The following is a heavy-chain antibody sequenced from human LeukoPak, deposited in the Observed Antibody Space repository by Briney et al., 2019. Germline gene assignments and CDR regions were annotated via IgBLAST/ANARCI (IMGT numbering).Heavy chain of an antibody. CDR1: SGSLSSYY. Sequence: SETLSLTCTVSSGSLSSYYWSWIRQPPGKGLEWIGYIFYSGSTNYNPSLKSRVTILVDTSNNQLSLKLSSVTAADTAVYYCARHQYTSGWYGWFDPWGQGTLVTVSS. CDR2: IFYSGST. J-gene: IGHJ5*02. CDR3: ARHQYTSGWYGWFDP. D-gene: IGHD6-19*01. V-gene: IGHV4-59*08.